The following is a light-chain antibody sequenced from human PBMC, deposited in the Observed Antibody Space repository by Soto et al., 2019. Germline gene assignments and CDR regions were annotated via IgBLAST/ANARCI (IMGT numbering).Light chain of an antibody. CDR2: DAS. Sequence: EIVLTQSPVTLSLSPGERATLSCRASHSVSSDLLGYQQKPGQSPRLLISDASNRATGIPARFSGSGSGTDFILTISSLEPEDFAVYYCQQRNRWPLTFGGGTRVEIK. CDR3: QQRNRWPLT. V-gene: IGKV3-11*01. CDR1: HSVSSD. J-gene: IGKJ4*01.